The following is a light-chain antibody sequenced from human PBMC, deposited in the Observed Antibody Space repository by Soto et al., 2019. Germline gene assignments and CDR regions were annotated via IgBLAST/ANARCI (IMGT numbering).Light chain of an antibody. V-gene: IGLV2-14*01. CDR3: SSYTSSAYVV. J-gene: IGLJ2*01. CDR1: SSDVGGYNY. Sequence: QSALTQPASVSGSPGQSITISCTGTSSDVGGYNYVSWYQQHPGKAPKLMIYDVSNRPSGVSNRFSGSKSGNTASLTISGIQAEDEADYYCSSYTSSAYVVFGGGTKLPVL. CDR2: DVS.